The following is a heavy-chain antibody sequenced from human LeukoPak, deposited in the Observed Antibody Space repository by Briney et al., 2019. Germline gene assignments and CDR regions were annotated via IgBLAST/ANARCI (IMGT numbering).Heavy chain of an antibody. D-gene: IGHD6-19*01. CDR2: FDPEDGET. Sequence: ASVKVSCKVSGYTLTELSMHWVRQAPGKGLEWMGGFDPEDGETIYAQKFQGRVTMTEDTSTDTAYMELSSLRSEDTAVYYCARVSGSSGWYNYWGQGTLVTVSS. CDR1: GYTLTELS. CDR3: ARVSGSSGWYNY. V-gene: IGHV1-24*01. J-gene: IGHJ4*02.